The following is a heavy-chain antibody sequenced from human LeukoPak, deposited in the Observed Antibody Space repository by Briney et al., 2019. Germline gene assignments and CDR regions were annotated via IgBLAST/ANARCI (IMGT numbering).Heavy chain of an antibody. CDR1: GYTFTSYG. CDR3: ARGPIAAAGDY. J-gene: IGHJ4*02. D-gene: IGHD6-13*01. Sequence: ASVKVSCKASGYTFTSYGITWVRQAPGQGLEWMGWINANNGNTNYAQNLQGRVTMTRDTSTSAAYMDLRSLRSDDTAVYYCARGPIAAAGDYWGQGTLVTVSS. V-gene: IGHV1-18*01. CDR2: INANNGNT.